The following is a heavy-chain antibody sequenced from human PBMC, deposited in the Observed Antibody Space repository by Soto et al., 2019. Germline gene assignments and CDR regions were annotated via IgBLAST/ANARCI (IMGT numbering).Heavy chain of an antibody. CDR3: ARGRGYNWNFRNYYSYGMDV. CDR1: GGSFSGYY. V-gene: IGHV4-34*01. Sequence: SETLSLTCAVYGGSFSGYYWSWIRQPPGQALEWIGEINHSGSTNYNPSLKSRVTISVDTSKNQFSLKLSSVTAADTAVYYCARGRGYNWNFRNYYSYGMDVWGQGTTVTVSS. CDR2: INHSGST. D-gene: IGHD1-7*01. J-gene: IGHJ6*02.